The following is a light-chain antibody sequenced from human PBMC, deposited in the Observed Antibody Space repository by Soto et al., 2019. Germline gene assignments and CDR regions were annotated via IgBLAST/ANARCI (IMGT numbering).Light chain of an antibody. CDR2: GAS. CDR3: QQYGTSPRFT. Sequence: EIVLTQSPGTLSLSPGERATLSCRASQSVSSSYLAWYQQKPGQAPRLLIYGASSRATGIPDRFSGSGSGRDFTLTSSRLEPEDFALYYCQQYGTSPRFTFGPGTKGYIK. CDR1: QSVSSSY. V-gene: IGKV3-20*01. J-gene: IGKJ3*01.